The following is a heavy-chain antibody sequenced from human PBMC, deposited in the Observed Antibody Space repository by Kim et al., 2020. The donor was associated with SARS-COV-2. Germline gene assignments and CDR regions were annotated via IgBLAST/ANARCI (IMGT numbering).Heavy chain of an antibody. V-gene: IGHV4-34*01. D-gene: IGHD3-10*01. CDR2: IHQSGSS. CDR3: ARGPYYGGSVTSYYMDV. CDR1: GGSFSGYY. Sequence: SETLSLTCAVYGGSFSGYYWSWVRQPPGKGLEWIGEIHQSGSSNYNPSLKSRVSISTDTSKNQFSLRLNSVTAADTAVYYCARGPYYGGSVTSYYMDVWGKGITVTVSS. J-gene: IGHJ6*03.